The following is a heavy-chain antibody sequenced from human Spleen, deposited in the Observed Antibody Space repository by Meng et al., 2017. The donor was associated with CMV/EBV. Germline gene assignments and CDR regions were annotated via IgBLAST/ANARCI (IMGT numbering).Heavy chain of an antibody. D-gene: IGHD1-26*01. CDR3: ASGGSSSGSFFPMGY. CDR1: GYTFTGYY. J-gene: IGHJ4*02. Sequence: QVQRVQSGAEVKQPGASVQVSCKASGYTFTGYYMHWVRQAPGQGLEWMGIINPSGGSTSYAQKFQGRVTMTRDTSISTAYMELSRLRSDDTAVYYCASGGSSSGSFFPMGYWGQGTLVTVSS. V-gene: IGHV1-46*01. CDR2: INPSGGST.